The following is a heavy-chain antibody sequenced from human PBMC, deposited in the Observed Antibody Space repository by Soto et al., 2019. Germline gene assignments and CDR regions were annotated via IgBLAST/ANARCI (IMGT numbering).Heavy chain of an antibody. Sequence: QVQLLESGPGLVKASQTLSITCSISGGSISSGGYYWSWVRQRPGKGLEWIGYIYFNENTYYNPSLKTRVTISVGTSKSQFSLRLSSVTAADAAVYYCARQITMVRGIDFWGPGISVSVSS. V-gene: IGHV4-31*03. CDR3: ARQITMVRGIDF. CDR1: GGSISSGGYY. CDR2: IYFNENT. J-gene: IGHJ4*02. D-gene: IGHD3-10*01.